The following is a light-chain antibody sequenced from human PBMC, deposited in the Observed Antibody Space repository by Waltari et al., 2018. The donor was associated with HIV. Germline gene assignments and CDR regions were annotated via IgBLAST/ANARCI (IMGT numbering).Light chain of an antibody. CDR1: SSNIGTNV. J-gene: IGLJ2*01. Sequence: QSVLTQPPSLSEAPRQRVTISCSGSSSNIGTNVVNWYQQLPGKAPKLILYYEGKRPSGVADLFSGSKSGTSASLALSGLQAEDEADYYCAVWDDSLNAVVCGGGTKLTVL. CDR2: YEG. V-gene: IGLV1-36*01. CDR3: AVWDDSLNAVV.